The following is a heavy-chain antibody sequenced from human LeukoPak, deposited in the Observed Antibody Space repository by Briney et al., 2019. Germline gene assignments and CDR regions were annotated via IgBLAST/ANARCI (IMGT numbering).Heavy chain of an antibody. D-gene: IGHD2-21*02. V-gene: IGHV3-30*18. J-gene: IGHJ4*02. CDR2: ISYDGSNK. CDR1: GFTFSTYG. Sequence: GGSLRLSCAASGFTFSTYGMHWVRQAPGKGLEWVAVISYDGSNKYYADSVKGRFTISRDNSKNTLFLQLNSLRAEDTAVYYCANLGEHCGGDCYSMPWDYWGQGTLVTVSS. CDR3: ANLGEHCGGDCYSMPWDY.